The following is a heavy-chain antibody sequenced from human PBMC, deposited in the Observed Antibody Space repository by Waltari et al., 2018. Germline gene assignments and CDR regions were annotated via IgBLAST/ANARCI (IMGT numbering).Heavy chain of an antibody. CDR1: GFTFSKNG. J-gene: IGHJ4*02. CDR3: ARDPEYSSSSIDY. V-gene: IGHV3-33*01. D-gene: IGHD6-6*01. Sequence: QVQLVESGGGVVQPGRSLRLSCAASGFTFSKNGMHWVRQAPGKGREWVAVIWYDGSNKYYADSVKGRFTISRDNSKNTLYLQMNSLRAEDTAVYYCARDPEYSSSSIDYWGQGTLVTVSS. CDR2: IWYDGSNK.